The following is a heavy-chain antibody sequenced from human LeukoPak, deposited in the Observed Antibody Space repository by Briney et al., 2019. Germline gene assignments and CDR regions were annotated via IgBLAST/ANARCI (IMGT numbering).Heavy chain of an antibody. V-gene: IGHV3-20*01. CDR1: GFTFDDYG. CDR2: INWNGGST. J-gene: IGHJ6*03. D-gene: IGHD3-3*01. Sequence: GGSLRLSCAASGFTFDDYGMSWVRQAPGKGLEWVSGINWNGGSTGYADSVKGRFTISRDNAKNSLYLQMNSLRAEDTALYHCARIPYYDFWSGYMDVWGKGTTVTVSS. CDR3: ARIPYYDFWSGYMDV.